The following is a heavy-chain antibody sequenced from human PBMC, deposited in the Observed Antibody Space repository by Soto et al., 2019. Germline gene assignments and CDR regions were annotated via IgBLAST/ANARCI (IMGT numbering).Heavy chain of an antibody. CDR2: IIPILGIA. Sequence: QVQLVQSGAEVKKPGSSVKVSCKASGGTFSSYTISWVRQAPGQGLEWMGRIIPILGIANYAQKFQGRVTITADKSTSTAYMELSTLRSEDTAVYYCARGSSSWYSDYWGQGTLVTVSS. D-gene: IGHD6-13*01. CDR3: ARGSSSWYSDY. J-gene: IGHJ4*02. V-gene: IGHV1-69*02. CDR1: GGTFSSYT.